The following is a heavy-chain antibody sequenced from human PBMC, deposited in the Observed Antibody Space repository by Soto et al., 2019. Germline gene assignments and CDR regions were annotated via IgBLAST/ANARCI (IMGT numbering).Heavy chain of an antibody. D-gene: IGHD2-8*01. CDR3: ARGPHPYFNDY. V-gene: IGHV1-8*01. Sequence: VPVKVTSKAPRYTFTSYNLNSARQATGQGLEWMGWMNPNNGNTGYAQNFQGRVTMTRDTSISTAYMELSSLRSEDTAVYYCARGPHPYFNDYWGQGTLVTVSS. CDR2: MNPNNGNT. CDR1: RYTFTSYN. J-gene: IGHJ4*02.